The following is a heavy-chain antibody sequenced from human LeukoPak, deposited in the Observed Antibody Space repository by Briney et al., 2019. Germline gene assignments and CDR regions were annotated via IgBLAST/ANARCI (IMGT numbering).Heavy chain of an antibody. D-gene: IGHD3-3*01. CDR1: GFSFINYA. V-gene: IGHV3-23*01. CDR3: AKSGARWSHFDY. J-gene: IGHJ4*02. CDR2: IYNTGDYT. Sequence: PGGSLRLSCAASGFSFINYAMNWVRQAPGKGPEWVADIYNTGDYTYYADSVKGRFTISRDNSKNTLYLQMNSLRDGDTALYYCAKSGARWSHFDYRGQGVLVTVSS.